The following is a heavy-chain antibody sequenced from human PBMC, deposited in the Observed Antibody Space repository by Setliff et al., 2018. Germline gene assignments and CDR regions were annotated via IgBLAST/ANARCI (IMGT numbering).Heavy chain of an antibody. J-gene: IGHJ5*02. CDR1: ADSGGSISSGGYY. V-gene: IGHV4-31*03. Sequence: KPSETLSLTCTVSADSGGSISSGGYYWSWIRQFPGKGLEWIGYIYYVGTTYYNPSLKSRVMISVDTSKNQFSLKLTSVSAADTAIYYCARQSVRGLADNNWFDPWGQGTLVTVSS. D-gene: IGHD2-15*01. CDR2: IYYVGTT. CDR3: ARQSVRGLADNNWFDP.